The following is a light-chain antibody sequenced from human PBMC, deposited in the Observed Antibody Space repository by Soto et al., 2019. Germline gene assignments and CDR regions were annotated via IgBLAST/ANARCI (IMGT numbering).Light chain of an antibody. V-gene: IGKV1D-12*01. CDR2: TAS. CDR1: QGVSTW. Sequence: DIQMTQSPSSVSASVGDRVTITCRASQGVSTWLAWYQQKPGKAPNLLIYTASSLQSGVPSRFSCRGSGTDFTLTISSLQPEDFATYYCQQTTTFHLTFGGGTKVEI. CDR3: QQTTTFHLT. J-gene: IGKJ4*01.